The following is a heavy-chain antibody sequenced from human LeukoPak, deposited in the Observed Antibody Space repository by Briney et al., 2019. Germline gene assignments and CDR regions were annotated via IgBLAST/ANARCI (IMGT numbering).Heavy chain of an antibody. CDR2: INHRGST. Sequence: SETLSLTCAVYGGSFSGYYWSWIRQPPGKGQEWIGEINHRGSTNYNPSLKSRVTISVDTSKNQFSLKLSSVTAADTAVYYCARGLTYYYGSGSPRRFDPWGQGTLVTVSS. CDR1: GGSFSGYY. D-gene: IGHD3-10*01. CDR3: ARGLTYYYGSGSPRRFDP. V-gene: IGHV4-34*01. J-gene: IGHJ5*02.